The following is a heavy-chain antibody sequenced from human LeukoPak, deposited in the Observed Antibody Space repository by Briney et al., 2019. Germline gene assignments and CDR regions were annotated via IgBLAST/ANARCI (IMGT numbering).Heavy chain of an antibody. D-gene: IGHD6-6*01. CDR2: INSDGSEG. CDR1: GFTFSSHS. J-gene: IGHJ3*01. CDR3: ARSSYSSSSSV. Sequence: GGSLRLSCAASGFTFSSHSMNWVRQAPGKGLEWVASINSDGSEGYYADVVKGRFTISRDNAKNSLYLQINSLRAEDTAVYYCARSSYSSSSSVWGQGTMVTVSS. V-gene: IGHV3-7*03.